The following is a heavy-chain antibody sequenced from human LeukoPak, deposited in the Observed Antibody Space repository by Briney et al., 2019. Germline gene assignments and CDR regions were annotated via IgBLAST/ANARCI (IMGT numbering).Heavy chain of an antibody. CDR2: INPNSGGT. CDR1: GYSFTGYY. CDR3: ARGYCSGGSCLDAFDI. Sequence: ASVKVSCKASGYSFTGYYMHWVRQAPGQGLEWMGWINPNSGGTNYAQKFQGRVTMTRDTSISTAYMELSRLRSDDTAVFYCARGYCSGGSCLDAFDIWGQGTMVTVSS. D-gene: IGHD2-15*01. V-gene: IGHV1-2*02. J-gene: IGHJ3*02.